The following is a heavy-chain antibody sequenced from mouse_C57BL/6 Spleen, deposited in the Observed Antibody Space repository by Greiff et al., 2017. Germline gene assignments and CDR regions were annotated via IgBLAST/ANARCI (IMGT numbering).Heavy chain of an antibody. D-gene: IGHD3-2*02. Sequence: VKLMESGAELVKPGASVKISCKASGYAFSSYWMNWVKQRPGKGLEWIGQIYPGDGDTNYNGKFKGKATLTADKSSSTAYMQLSSLTSEDSAVYFCARHSSGHYFDYWGQGTTLTVSS. CDR3: ARHSSGHYFDY. V-gene: IGHV1-80*01. CDR1: GYAFSSYW. CDR2: IYPGDGDT. J-gene: IGHJ2*01.